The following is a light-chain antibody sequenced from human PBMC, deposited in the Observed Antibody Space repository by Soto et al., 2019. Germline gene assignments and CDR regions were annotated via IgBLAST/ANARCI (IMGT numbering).Light chain of an antibody. V-gene: IGLV2-14*03. CDR1: SSDVGGYNY. CDR3: SSYTSSSTV. CDR2: DVN. J-gene: IGLJ1*01. Sequence: QSALTQPASVSGSPGQSVTISCTGTSSDVGGYNYVSWYQQHPGKAPKLMIYDVNNRPSGVSNRFSASKSGNTASLTISGLQAEDEADYYCSSYTSSSTVFGTGTKLTVL.